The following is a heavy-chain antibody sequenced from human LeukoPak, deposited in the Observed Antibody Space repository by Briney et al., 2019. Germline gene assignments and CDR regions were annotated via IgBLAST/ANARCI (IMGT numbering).Heavy chain of an antibody. Sequence: SETLSLTCTVSGASVSNYYWSWIRQPPGKGLEWIGHFSYSGSTNYNPSLKSRVTISVDTSKNQFSLKLSSVTAADTAVYYCARGPLDSGYTYFDYWGQGTLVSVAS. D-gene: IGHD5-12*01. V-gene: IGHV4-59*02. CDR1: GASVSNYY. CDR2: FSYSGST. J-gene: IGHJ4*02. CDR3: ARGPLDSGYTYFDY.